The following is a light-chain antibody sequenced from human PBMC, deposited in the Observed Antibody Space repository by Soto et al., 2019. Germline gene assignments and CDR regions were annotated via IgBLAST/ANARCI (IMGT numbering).Light chain of an antibody. CDR3: QQLFDSPIT. CDR2: AAS. V-gene: IGKV1-9*01. CDR1: QVISTS. J-gene: IGKJ5*01. Sequence: DIQLTQSPSFVSPSIGESVTITCRAGQVISTSLAWYQVKPGKAPKLLIYAASTLESGVPSRFSATVSGTEFSLTITSLQPEDFATYYCQQLFDSPITFGQGTRLEIK.